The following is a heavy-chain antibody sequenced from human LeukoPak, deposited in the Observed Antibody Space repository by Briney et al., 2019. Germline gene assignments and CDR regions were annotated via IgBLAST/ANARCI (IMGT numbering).Heavy chain of an antibody. CDR1: GFPFSRYW. D-gene: IGHD6-13*01. J-gene: IGHJ4*02. Sequence: GGSLRLSCAASGFPFSRYWMSWVRQAPGKGLEGVANIKPDGSEKHYVDSVKGRFNFSRDNAKNSLYLQMNGLRAEDMAVYYCARLAAGSDYFDYWGQGTLVTVSS. CDR3: ARLAAGSDYFDY. CDR2: IKPDGSEK. V-gene: IGHV3-7*04.